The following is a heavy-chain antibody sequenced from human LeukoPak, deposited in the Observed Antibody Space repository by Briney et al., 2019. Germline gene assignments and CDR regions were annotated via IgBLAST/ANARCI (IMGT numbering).Heavy chain of an antibody. CDR2: IYWYDDK. Sequence: ESGPTLVKPTQTLTLTCTFSGFSLSTSGVGVGWIRQPPGNALEWLALIYWYDDKRYSPSLKSRLTITKDTSKNQVVLTMTNMDPVDTATYYCAHRRYYYDSSGYHLAPFDYWGQGTLVTVSS. CDR1: GFSLSTSGVG. D-gene: IGHD3-22*01. CDR3: AHRRYYYDSSGYHLAPFDY. V-gene: IGHV2-5*01. J-gene: IGHJ4*02.